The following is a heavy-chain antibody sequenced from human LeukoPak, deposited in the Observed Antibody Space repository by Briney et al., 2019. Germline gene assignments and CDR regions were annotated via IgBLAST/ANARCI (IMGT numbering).Heavy chain of an antibody. CDR1: GGSISSGGYY. V-gene: IGHV4-31*03. Sequence: SETLSLTCTVSGGSISSGGYYWSWIRQHPGKGLEWIGYIYYSGSTYYNPSLKSRVTISVDTSKNQFSLKLSSVTAADTAVYYCARASHYDFWSGYKVWGQGTLVTVSS. J-gene: IGHJ4*02. CDR3: ARASHYDFWSGYKV. CDR2: IYYSGST. D-gene: IGHD3-3*01.